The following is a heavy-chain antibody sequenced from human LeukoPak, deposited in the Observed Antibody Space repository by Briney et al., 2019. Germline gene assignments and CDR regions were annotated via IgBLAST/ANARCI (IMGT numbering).Heavy chain of an antibody. J-gene: IGHJ4*02. V-gene: IGHV4-39*07. CDR1: GGSTSSSSYY. CDR3: ALPFGY. CDR2: INHSGST. Sequence: SETLSLTCTVSGGSTSSSSYYWSWIRQPPGKGLEWIGEINHSGSTNYNPSLKSRVTISVDTSKNQFSLKLSSVTAADTAVYYCALPFGYWGQGTLVTVSS.